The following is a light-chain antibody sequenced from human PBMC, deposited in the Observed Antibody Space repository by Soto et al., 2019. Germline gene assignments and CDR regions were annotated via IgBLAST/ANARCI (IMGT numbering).Light chain of an antibody. V-gene: IGKV4-1*01. CDR1: QSVLYSSNNKNY. Sequence: DIVMTQSPDSLAVSLGERATINCKSSQSVLYSSNNKNYLAWYQQKPGQPPKLLIYWASTRESGVPDRFSGSGSGTDFTLTISRLQAEDGAVYYCQQYYRPWTFGQGTKVEIK. J-gene: IGKJ1*01. CDR3: QQYYRPWT. CDR2: WAS.